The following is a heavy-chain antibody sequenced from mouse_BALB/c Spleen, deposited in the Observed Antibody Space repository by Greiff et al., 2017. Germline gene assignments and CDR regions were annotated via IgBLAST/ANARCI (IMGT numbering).Heavy chain of an antibody. V-gene: IGHV3-8*02. D-gene: IGHD2-1*01. CDR1: GDSITSGY. CDR2: ISYSGST. Sequence: EVQLQESGPSLVKPSQTLSLTCSVTGDSITSGYWNWIRKFPGNKLEYMGYISYSGSTYYNPSLKSRISITRDTSKNQYYLQLNSVTTEDTATYYCARGKKMAGNYVAFAYWGQGTLVTVSA. CDR3: ARGKKMAGNYVAFAY. J-gene: IGHJ3*01.